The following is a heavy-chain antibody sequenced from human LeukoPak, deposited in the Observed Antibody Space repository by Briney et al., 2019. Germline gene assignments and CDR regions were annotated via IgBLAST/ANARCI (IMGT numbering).Heavy chain of an antibody. D-gene: IGHD1-26*01. CDR2: IYPGGSDT. CDR3: ARHQIVGATRSPFDY. CDR1: GYSFATYW. V-gene: IGHV5-51*01. Sequence: GESLKISCEGSGYSFATYWIGWVRQTPGKGLEWMGIIYPGGSDTRYSPSFQGQVTISADKSINTAYLQWSSLKTSDTAMYYCARHQIVGATRSPFDYWGQGTLVTVSS. J-gene: IGHJ4*02.